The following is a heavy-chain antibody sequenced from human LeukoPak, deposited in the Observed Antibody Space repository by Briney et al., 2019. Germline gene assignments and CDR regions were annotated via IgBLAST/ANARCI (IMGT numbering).Heavy chain of an antibody. V-gene: IGHV4-59*01. Sequence: SETLSLTCTVSGGSISYYYWNWIRQPPGKGLEWIGYIYSSGSTNYTPSLKSRVTISLDTSKNQFSLKLSSVTAADTAVYYCARMGDYYDSSGYRHDAFDIWGQGTMVTVSS. CDR2: IYSSGST. CDR3: ARMGDYYDSSGYRHDAFDI. J-gene: IGHJ3*02. D-gene: IGHD3-22*01. CDR1: GGSISYYY.